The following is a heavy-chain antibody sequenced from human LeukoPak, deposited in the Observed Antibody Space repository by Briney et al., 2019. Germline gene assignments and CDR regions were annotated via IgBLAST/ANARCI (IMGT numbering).Heavy chain of an antibody. V-gene: IGHV4-59*08. CDR2: IYYSGST. CDR1: GGSISSYY. J-gene: IGHJ4*02. CDR3: ATNPGPYYFDY. Sequence: PSETLSLTCTVSGGSISSYYWSWIRQPPGKGLEWIGYIYYSGSTDYNPSLKSRVTISVDTSKNQFSLKLSSVTAADTAVYYCATNPGPYYFDYWGQGTLVTVSS.